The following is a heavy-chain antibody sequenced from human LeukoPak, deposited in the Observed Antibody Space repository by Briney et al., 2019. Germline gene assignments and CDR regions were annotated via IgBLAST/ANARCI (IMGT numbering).Heavy chain of an antibody. V-gene: IGHV3-23*01. D-gene: IGHD5-12*01. J-gene: IGHJ3*02. CDR2: ITGSGDST. CDR1: GFTFKKYW. Sequence: GESLRLSCAASGFTFKKYWMNWVRQAPGKGLEWVSAITGSGDSTHYADSVKGRFVVSRDNSKNTLFLEMNSLRAEDTAVYYCAKERPIYTGYDFDAFDTWGQGVLVTVSS. CDR3: AKERPIYTGYDFDAFDT.